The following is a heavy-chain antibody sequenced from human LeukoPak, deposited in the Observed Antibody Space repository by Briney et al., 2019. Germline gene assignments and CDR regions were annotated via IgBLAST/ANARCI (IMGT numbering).Heavy chain of an antibody. Sequence: GAALQISFKGSGYSFTSYWIGWVREMAGKGLEWMGIIYPGGSDTRYSPSFQGQVTISADKSISTAYLQWSSLKASDTAMYYCARSGYYYDSSGEYYMDVWGKGTTVTLSS. V-gene: IGHV5-51*03. J-gene: IGHJ6*03. D-gene: IGHD3-22*01. CDR3: ARSGYYYDSSGEYYMDV. CDR2: IYPGGSDT. CDR1: GYSFTSYW.